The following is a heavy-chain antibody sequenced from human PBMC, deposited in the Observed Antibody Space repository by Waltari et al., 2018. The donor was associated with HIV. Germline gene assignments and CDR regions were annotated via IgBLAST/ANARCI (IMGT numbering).Heavy chain of an antibody. D-gene: IGHD6-19*01. CDR1: GYTFSDYC. V-gene: IGHV1-2*02. J-gene: IGHJ5*01. CDR3: ARPAVAGTGWFDS. CDR2: INPNSGGT. Sequence: QVQLVQSGAEVKEPGASVRVSCKGSGYTFSDYCLHWVRQAPGQGLAWMGWINPNSGGTNYEQKFQGRVTMTRDTSISAVYMEVKGLTYDDTAVYYCARPAVAGTGWFDSWGRGTLVTVSS.